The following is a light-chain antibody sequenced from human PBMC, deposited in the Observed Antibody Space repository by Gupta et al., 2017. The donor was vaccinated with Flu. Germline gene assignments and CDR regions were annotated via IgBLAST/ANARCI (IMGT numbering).Light chain of an antibody. J-gene: IGKJ1*01. CDR2: KTS. Sequence: SPSNLSASVGDRVTITCRASQSIGMWLAWHQQKPGKAPRLLIYKTSNLVSGVPSRFSGSASGTEFTLTISSLQPDDFATYYCQQDDSYWTFGQGTKVEIK. CDR1: QSIGMW. V-gene: IGKV1-5*03. CDR3: QQDDSYWT.